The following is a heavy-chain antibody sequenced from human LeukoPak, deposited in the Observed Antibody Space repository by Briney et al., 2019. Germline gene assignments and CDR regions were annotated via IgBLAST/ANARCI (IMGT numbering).Heavy chain of an antibody. CDR2: ISAYNGNT. CDR3: ARGLGTIHP. D-gene: IGHD2-8*01. V-gene: IGHV1-18*01. J-gene: IGHJ5*02. Sequence: GASVKVSCKASGYTFTSYGISWVRQAPGQGLEWMGWISAYNGNTNYAQKFQGRVTMTRNTSISTAYMELSSLRSEDTAVYYCARGLGTIHPWGQGTLVTVSS. CDR1: GYTFTSYG.